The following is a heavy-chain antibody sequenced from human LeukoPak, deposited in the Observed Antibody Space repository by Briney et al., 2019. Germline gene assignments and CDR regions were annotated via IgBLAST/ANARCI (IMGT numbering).Heavy chain of an antibody. Sequence: GGSLRLSCAASGFTFSSYAMSWVRQAPGKGLEWVSAISGSGGSTYYADSVKGRFTISRDNSKNTMYLQMNSLRAEDTAVYYCAKEQDYDILTGYYGSFDYWGQGTLVTVSS. CDR1: GFTFSSYA. D-gene: IGHD3-9*01. V-gene: IGHV3-23*01. CDR3: AKEQDYDILTGYYGSFDY. CDR2: ISGSGGST. J-gene: IGHJ4*02.